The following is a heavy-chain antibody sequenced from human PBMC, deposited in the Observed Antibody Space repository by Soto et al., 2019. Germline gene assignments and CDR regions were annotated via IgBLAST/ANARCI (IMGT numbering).Heavy chain of an antibody. CDR3: ARGYYTSWYWFDR. D-gene: IGHD6-13*01. Sequence: QVQLQESGPGLVKPSETLSLTCTVSVSGGSVSTGVHYWSWIRQPPGKGLEWIGYIYYSGSTNYTPSLKSRVTISVDTSKNQFSLKLTSVTAADTAVYYCARGYYTSWYWFDRWGRDTLVTVSS. CDR2: IYYSGST. J-gene: IGHJ2*01. V-gene: IGHV4-61*08. CDR1: GGSVSTGVHY.